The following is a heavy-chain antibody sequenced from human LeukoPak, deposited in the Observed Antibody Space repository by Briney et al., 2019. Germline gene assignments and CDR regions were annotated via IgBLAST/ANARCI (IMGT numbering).Heavy chain of an antibody. CDR2: ISGSGGST. V-gene: IGHV3-23*01. CDR3: AKDIVGGGNDY. D-gene: IGHD2-15*01. CDR1: GFTFSSYA. Sequence: QSGGSLRLSCAASGFTFSSYAMSWVRQAPGKGLEWVSAISGSGGSTYYADSVKGRFTISRDNAKNSIYLQMDSLRVEDTATYYCAKDIVGGGNDYWGQGILVTVSS. J-gene: IGHJ4*02.